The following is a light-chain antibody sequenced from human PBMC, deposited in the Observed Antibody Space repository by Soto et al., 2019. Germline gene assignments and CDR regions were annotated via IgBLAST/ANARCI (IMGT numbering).Light chain of an antibody. J-gene: IGKJ1*01. CDR1: QSFSSNY. CDR2: GAT. V-gene: IGKV3-20*01. Sequence: EIVLTQSPGTLSLSPGERATLSCRASQSFSSNYLAWYQQRPGQAPRILIYGATTRASGVPDRFSGSESGTDFPLTISRLEPEDSAVYYCQQYSSMWTFGQGTKLEIK. CDR3: QQYSSMWT.